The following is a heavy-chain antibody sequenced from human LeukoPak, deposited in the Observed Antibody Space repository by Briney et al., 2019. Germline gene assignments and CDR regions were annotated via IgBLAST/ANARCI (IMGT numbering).Heavy chain of an antibody. J-gene: IGHJ4*02. CDR1: GFSFSSYA. D-gene: IGHD5-12*01. V-gene: IGHV3-23*01. CDR2: ITGGGGST. Sequence: GGSLRLSCAASGFSFSSYAMSWVRQAPGKGLEWVSTITGGGGSTYYADSVKGRFTISRDNSKDTFYLQMNSLRVEDTAVYYCAKARIAATIYPKEVNFDYWGQGTLITVSS. CDR3: AKARIAATIYPKEVNFDY.